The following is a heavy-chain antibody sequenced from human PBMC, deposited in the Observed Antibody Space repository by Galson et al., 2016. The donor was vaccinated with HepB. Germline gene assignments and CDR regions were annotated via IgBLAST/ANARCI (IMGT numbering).Heavy chain of an antibody. CDR1: GFTVINNC. CDR2: IYSDNTI. V-gene: IGHV3-53*01. J-gene: IGHJ4*02. Sequence: SLRLSCAASGFTVINNCMSWVRQAPGKGLQWVSFIYSDNTISYADSVKGRFTISRDTSKNTVFLQMNSLRAEDTAVYYCARRAAAGPFDYWGQGTLVTVSS. CDR3: ARRAAAGPFDY. D-gene: IGHD6-13*01.